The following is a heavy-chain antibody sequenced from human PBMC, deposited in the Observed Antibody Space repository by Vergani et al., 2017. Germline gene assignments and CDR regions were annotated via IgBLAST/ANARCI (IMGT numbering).Heavy chain of an antibody. Sequence: EVQLVESGGGLVQPGGSLRLSCAASGFTFSSYGMHWVRQAPGKGLEWVSYISSSSSTIYYADSVKGRFTISRDNAKNSLYLQMNSLRAEDTAVYYCARGSATPRPYYYGMDVWGQGTTVTVSS. CDR3: ARGSATPRPYYYGMDV. CDR2: ISSSSSTI. V-gene: IGHV3-48*01. D-gene: IGHD2-15*01. J-gene: IGHJ6*02. CDR1: GFTFSSYG.